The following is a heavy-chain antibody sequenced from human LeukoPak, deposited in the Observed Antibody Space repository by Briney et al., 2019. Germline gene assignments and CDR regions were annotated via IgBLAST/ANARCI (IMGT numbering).Heavy chain of an antibody. J-gene: IGHJ3*02. D-gene: IGHD2-2*01. CDR3: ARVVPAAHFGCDAFDI. V-gene: IGHV3-21*01. Sequence: KPGGSLRLPCAASGFTFSSYSMNWVRQAPGKGLEWVSSISSSSSYIYYADSVKGRFTISRDNAKNSLYLQMNSLRAEDTAVYYCARVVPAAHFGCDAFDIWGQGTMVTVSS. CDR1: GFTFSSYS. CDR2: ISSSSSYI.